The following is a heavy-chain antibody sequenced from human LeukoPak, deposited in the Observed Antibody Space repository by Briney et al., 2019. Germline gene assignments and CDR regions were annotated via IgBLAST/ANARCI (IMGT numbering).Heavy chain of an antibody. CDR3: ARKGYTSGWYRN. CDR2: IYSGGST. V-gene: IGHV3-53*01. J-gene: IGHJ4*02. CDR1: GFTFSSNY. D-gene: IGHD6-19*01. Sequence: GSLTLSCAASGFTFSSNYMSWVRQAPGKGLEWVSTIYSGGSTYYADSVKGRFTISRDNTKNTLYLQMNSLSGEDTAVYYCARKGYTSGWYRNWGQGTLVTVSS.